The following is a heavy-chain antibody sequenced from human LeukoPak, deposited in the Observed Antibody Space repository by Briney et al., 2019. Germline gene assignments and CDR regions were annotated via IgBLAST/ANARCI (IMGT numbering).Heavy chain of an antibody. CDR2: INPNSGGT. CDR3: ARAFYYGSGSYYNLATDY. V-gene: IGHV1-2*04. CDR1: GYTFTGYY. J-gene: IGHJ4*02. D-gene: IGHD3-10*01. Sequence: GASVKVSCKASGYTFTGYYMHWVRQAPGQGLEWMGWINPNSGGTNYAQKFQGWVTMTRDTSISTAYMELSRLRSDDTAVYYCARAFYYGSGSYYNLATDYWGQGTLVTVSS.